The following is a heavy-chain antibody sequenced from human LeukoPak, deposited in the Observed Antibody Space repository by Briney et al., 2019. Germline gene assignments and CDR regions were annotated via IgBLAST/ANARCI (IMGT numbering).Heavy chain of an antibody. CDR3: ARVGSSSRYFDY. D-gene: IGHD6-6*01. V-gene: IGHV4-59*12. CDR2: IYYSGST. CDR1: GGSISSYY. Sequence: PSETLSLTCTVSGGSISSYYWSWIRQPPGKGLEWIGYIYYSGSTNYNPSLKSRVTISVDTSKNQFSLKLSSMTAADTAVYYCARVGSSSRYFDYWGQGTLVTVSS. J-gene: IGHJ4*02.